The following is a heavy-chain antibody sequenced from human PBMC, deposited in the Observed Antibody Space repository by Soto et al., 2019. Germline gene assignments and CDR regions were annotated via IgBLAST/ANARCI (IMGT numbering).Heavy chain of an antibody. CDR1: GGTFSGYA. J-gene: IGHJ6*01. Sequence: VKGYGKASGGTFSGYAISCVRQAPGQGLEWMGGIIPIFGTANYAQKFQGRVTITADESTSTAYMELRSLRSEDTAVYYCARDLNAREYSSSWPRMGVWGQGTTVTLSS. CDR3: ARDLNAREYSSSWPRMGV. D-gene: IGHD6-13*01. V-gene: IGHV1-69*01. CDR2: IIPIFGTA.